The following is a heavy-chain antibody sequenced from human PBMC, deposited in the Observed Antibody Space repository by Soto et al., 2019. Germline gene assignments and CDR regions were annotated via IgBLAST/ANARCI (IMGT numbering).Heavy chain of an antibody. J-gene: IGHJ5*02. V-gene: IGHV1-3*01. CDR3: ARIGYGYPSGRGWFDP. CDR1: GYTFTSYT. D-gene: IGHD5-18*01. Sequence: QVQLVQSGAEVKKSGPSVKVSCKASGYTFTSYTMHWVRQAPGQSLEWMGWINAGNGDTKYSQKFQGRVTITRDISASTAYMELSSLRSEDTAVYYCARIGYGYPSGRGWFDPWGQGTLVTVSS. CDR2: INAGNGDT.